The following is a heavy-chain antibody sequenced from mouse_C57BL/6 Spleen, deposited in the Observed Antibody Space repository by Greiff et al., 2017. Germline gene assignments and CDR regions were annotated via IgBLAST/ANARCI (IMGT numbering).Heavy chain of an antibody. J-gene: IGHJ4*01. CDR2: ISDGGSYT. CDR1: GFTFSSYA. Sequence: EVQLVESGGGLVKPGGSLKLSCAASGFTFSSYAMSWVRQTPEKRLEWVATISDGGSYTYSPDNVKGRFTISRDNAKNNLYLQMSHLKSEDTAMYYCARGQLRLRGAMDYGGQGTSVTVSS. D-gene: IGHD3-2*02. CDR3: ARGQLRLRGAMDY. V-gene: IGHV5-4*01.